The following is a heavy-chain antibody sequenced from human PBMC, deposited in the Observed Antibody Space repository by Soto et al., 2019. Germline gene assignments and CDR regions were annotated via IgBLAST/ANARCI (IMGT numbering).Heavy chain of an antibody. J-gene: IGHJ4*02. D-gene: IGHD3-10*01. V-gene: IGHV1-69*01. CDR3: ARDVSSDTTGFRGYDL. CDR1: GGTVSSYA. CDR2: FIPIFVSA. Sequence: QLHLVQSGAEVKKAGSSVKVSCKASGGTVSSYAITWVRQAPGKGLEWMGVFIPIFVSAHYAPKFQGRITITADESTSTVYMEVSGLTSEDTAIYYCARDVSSDTTGFRGYDLWGQGTQVTVSS.